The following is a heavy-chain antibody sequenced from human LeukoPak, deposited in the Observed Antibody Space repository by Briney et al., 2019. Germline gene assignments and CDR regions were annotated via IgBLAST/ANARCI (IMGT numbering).Heavy chain of an antibody. J-gene: IGHJ4*02. CDR1: GFTFSSYT. Sequence: GGSLRLSCAASGFTFSSYTMNWVRRAPGKGLEWVSYIDSSSSTIYYADSVKGRFTISRDNAKNSLYLQMNSLRAEDTAVYYCASTFDYWGQGTLVTVSS. CDR2: IDSSSSTI. V-gene: IGHV3-48*01. CDR3: ASTFDY.